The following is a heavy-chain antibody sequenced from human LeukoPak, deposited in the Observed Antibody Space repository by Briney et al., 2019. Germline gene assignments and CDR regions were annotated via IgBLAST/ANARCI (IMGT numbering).Heavy chain of an antibody. CDR1: GYSFNSYW. J-gene: IGHJ4*02. V-gene: IGHV5-51*01. CDR3: ARRFTAAAGTAFDH. D-gene: IGHD6-13*01. Sequence: GESLKISCKGSGYSFNSYWIGWVRQMPGKGLEWMGIIYPGDSDTTYSPSLQGQVTISADKSIGTAYLQWSSLKASDIAMYYCARRFTAAAGTAFDHWGQGTLVTVSS. CDR2: IYPGDSDT.